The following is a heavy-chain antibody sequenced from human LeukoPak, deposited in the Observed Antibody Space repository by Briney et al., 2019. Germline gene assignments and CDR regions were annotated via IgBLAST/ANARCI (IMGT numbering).Heavy chain of an antibody. V-gene: IGHV3-7*04. J-gene: IGHJ4*02. D-gene: IGHD2-2*02. CDR1: GFTFRSFW. Sequence: GGSLRLSCSASGFTFRSFWMTWVRQAPEKGLELVANIKEDGSDANYVDAVKGRFTISRDNAKDSLYLQMNSVRPEDTAVYYCARDIPYGLSYFDYWGQGTLVTVSS. CDR3: ARDIPYGLSYFDY. CDR2: IKEDGSDA.